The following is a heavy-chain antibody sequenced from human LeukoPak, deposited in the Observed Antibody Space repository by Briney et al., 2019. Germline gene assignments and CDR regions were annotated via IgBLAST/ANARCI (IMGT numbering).Heavy chain of an antibody. D-gene: IGHD2-21*02. Sequence: GGSLRLSCAASGFTFSNYAMGWVRQAPGKGLEWVSSIKGGGGDPFYAESVRGRFTISRDNSKNTLYLRLNSLRAEDTAVYFCAKGGHDFNPFYCWGQGTLVTVSS. CDR1: GFTFSNYA. V-gene: IGHV3-23*01. J-gene: IGHJ4*02. CDR2: IKGGGGDP. CDR3: AKGGHDFNPFYC.